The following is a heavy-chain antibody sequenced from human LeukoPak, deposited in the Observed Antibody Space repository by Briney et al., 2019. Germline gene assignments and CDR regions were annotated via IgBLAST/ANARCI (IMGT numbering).Heavy chain of an antibody. D-gene: IGHD5-18*01. V-gene: IGHV3-21*01. CDR1: GFTFSTYS. CDR2: LSSSSTYV. CDR3: ARDRGVQLWLINYYGMDV. Sequence: GGSLRLSCAASGFTFSTYSMNWVRLAPGKGLEWVSSLSSSSTYVYYADSVKGRFTISRDNAKNSLYLQMNSLRAEDTAVYYCARDRGVQLWLINYYGMDVWGQGTTVTVSS. J-gene: IGHJ6*02.